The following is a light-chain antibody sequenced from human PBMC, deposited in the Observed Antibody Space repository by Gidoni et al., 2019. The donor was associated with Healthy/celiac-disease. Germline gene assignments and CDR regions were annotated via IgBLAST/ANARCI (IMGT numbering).Light chain of an antibody. CDR2: GKN. V-gene: IGLV3-19*01. Sequence: SSELPQDPAVSVALGQTVRITCQGDSLRSYYASWYQENHGQAPILVIYGKNNRPSGIPDRFSGSSSGNTASLTITGAQAEDEADYYCNSRDSSGNHLVVFGGGTKLTVL. J-gene: IGLJ2*01. CDR1: SLRSYY. CDR3: NSRDSSGNHLVV.